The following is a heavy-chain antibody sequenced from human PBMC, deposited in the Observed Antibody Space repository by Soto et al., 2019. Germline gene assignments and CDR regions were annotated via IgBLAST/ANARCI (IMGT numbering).Heavy chain of an antibody. D-gene: IGHD1-26*01. CDR2: INPSGGST. CDR3: ARDGVVGSYGYYFDY. CDR1: GYTFTSYY. V-gene: IGHV1-46*01. Sequence: GASVKVSCKASGYTFTSYYMHWVRKAPGQGLEWMGIINPSGGSTSYPQKFQGRVTMTRDTSTSTVYMELSSLRSEDTAVYYCARDGVVGSYGYYFDYWGQGTLVTVSS. J-gene: IGHJ4*02.